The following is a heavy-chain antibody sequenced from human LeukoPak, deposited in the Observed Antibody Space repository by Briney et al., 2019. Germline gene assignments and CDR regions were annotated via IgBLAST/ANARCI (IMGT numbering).Heavy chain of an antibody. Sequence: ASVKVSCKASGGTFSSYAISWGRQAPGQGLEWMGRIIPILGIANYAHKFQGRVTIAADKSTSTAYKERSSLRAEDTAVYYCAIPRYNWNDVGPFDYWGQGTLVTFSS. CDR2: IIPILGIA. CDR1: GGTFSSYA. CDR3: AIPRYNWNDVGPFDY. J-gene: IGHJ4*02. D-gene: IGHD1-20*01. V-gene: IGHV1-69*04.